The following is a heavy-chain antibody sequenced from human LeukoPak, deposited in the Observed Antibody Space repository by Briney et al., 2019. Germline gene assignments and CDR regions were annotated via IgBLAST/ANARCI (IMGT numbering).Heavy chain of an antibody. CDR1: GFTFSSYA. Sequence: QTGGSLRLSCAASGFTFSSYAMSWVRQAPGKGLEWISYITTSSRDKNYAESVKGRFTIARDNAKNSLYMQRNSLRDDDTAVYYCAAEGHHALEMWGQGTLVTVSS. CDR3: AAEGHHALEM. CDR2: ITTSSRDK. V-gene: IGHV3-48*02. D-gene: IGHD2-8*01. J-gene: IGHJ4*03.